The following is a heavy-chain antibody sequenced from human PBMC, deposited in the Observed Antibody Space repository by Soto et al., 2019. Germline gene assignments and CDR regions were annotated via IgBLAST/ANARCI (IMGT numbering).Heavy chain of an antibody. CDR2: ISSNGGST. J-gene: IGHJ4*02. CDR3: TREIYDDYDSSGFEH. CDR1: GFTFSSYA. V-gene: IGHV3-64D*06. Sequence: PGGSLRLSCSASGFTFSSYAMHWVRQAPGKGLEYVSAISSNGGSTYYADSVKGRFTISRDNSKNTLYLQMSSLRAEDTAVYYCTREIYDDYDSSGFEHWGQGTMVNVSS. D-gene: IGHD3-22*01.